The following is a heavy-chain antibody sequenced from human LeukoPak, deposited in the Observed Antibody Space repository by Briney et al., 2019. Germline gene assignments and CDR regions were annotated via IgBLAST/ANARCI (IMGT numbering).Heavy chain of an antibody. CDR3: ATDRHDPWHSSSWLYGIDV. CDR2: IEKDGSEK. D-gene: IGHD6-13*01. Sequence: GGSLTLFCAGSGFSYSNYWMRWVRQAPGKGLEWVANIEKDGSEKYYVDSVKDRFTISRDNAKNSLYLQMNSLSTEDTAVYYCATDRHDPWHSSSWLYGIDVWGQGTTVTVSS. CDR1: GFSYSNYW. J-gene: IGHJ6*02. V-gene: IGHV3-7*01.